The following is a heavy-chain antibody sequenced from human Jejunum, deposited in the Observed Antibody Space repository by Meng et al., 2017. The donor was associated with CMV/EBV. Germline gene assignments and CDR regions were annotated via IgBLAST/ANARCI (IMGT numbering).Heavy chain of an antibody. CDR1: VDSFNSPDYY. CDR2: IYYSGST. D-gene: IGHD1-26*01. V-gene: IGHV4-30-4*01. Sequence: QGQLQQPGPGPVMPSQSLSLPCTVSVDSFNSPDYYWSWIRQPPEKGLEWIGYIYYSGSTYYNPSLKSRVSISGDTSNKQFSLKLTSVTAADTAVYYCARSPYSGSALPFFDYWGQGSLVTVSS. CDR3: ARSPYSGSALPFFDY. J-gene: IGHJ4*02.